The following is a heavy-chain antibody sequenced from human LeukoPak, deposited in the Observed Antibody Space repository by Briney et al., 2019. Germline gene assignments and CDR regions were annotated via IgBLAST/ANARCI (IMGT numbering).Heavy chain of an antibody. D-gene: IGHD2-15*01. Sequence: PSETLSLTCTVSGGSISSSYWSWIRQPPGKGLEWIGYIYSTGSTNSNPSLKSRVTISVDTSKNQFSLNLSSVTAADTAVYYCVRPGQSSWWVYFNYWGQGTLVTVSS. CDR1: GGSISSSY. CDR2: IYSTGST. CDR3: VRPGQSSWWVYFNY. V-gene: IGHV4-4*09. J-gene: IGHJ4*02.